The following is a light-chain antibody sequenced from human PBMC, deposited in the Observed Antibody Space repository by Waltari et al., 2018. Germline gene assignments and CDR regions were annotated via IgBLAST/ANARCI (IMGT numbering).Light chain of an antibody. CDR3: GTWDSSLSAAV. Sequence: QSVLTQPPSVSAAPGQKVTISCSGSSSNIGNNYVSWYQQLPGTAPKLRIYENNERPSGIPDRFSGSKSGTSATLGITGLQTGDEADYYCGTWDSSLSAAVFGGGTQLTVL. CDR2: ENN. CDR1: SSNIGNNY. V-gene: IGLV1-51*02. J-gene: IGLJ7*01.